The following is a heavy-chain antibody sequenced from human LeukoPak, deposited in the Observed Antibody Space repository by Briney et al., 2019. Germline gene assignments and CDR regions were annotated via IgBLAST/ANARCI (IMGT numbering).Heavy chain of an antibody. CDR2: IIPIFGTA. CDR3: ARDYSSSSKGWFDP. J-gene: IGHJ5*02. V-gene: IGHV1-69*13. CDR1: GGTFSSYA. D-gene: IGHD6-6*01. Sequence: SVTVSCKASGGTFSSYAISWVRQAPGQGLEWMGGIIPIFGTANYAQKFQGRVTITADESTSTAYMELSSLRSEDTAVYYCARDYSSSSKGWFDPWGQGTLVTVSS.